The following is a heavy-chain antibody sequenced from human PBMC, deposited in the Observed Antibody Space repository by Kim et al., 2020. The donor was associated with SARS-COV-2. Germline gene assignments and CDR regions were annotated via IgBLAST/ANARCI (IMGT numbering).Heavy chain of an antibody. CDR2: LLHSGTT. V-gene: IGHV4-39*01. Sequence: SETLSLTCSVSGASINIDPYSWGWIRQPPGKGLEWIGSLLHSGTTYYNASLKSRVSISADASKNQFSLTLNSVTAADTAVYYCSRHTPGGYNLYYFDSWGPGTLVIVSS. CDR1: GASINIDPYS. CDR3: SRHTPGGYNLYYFDS. J-gene: IGHJ4*02. D-gene: IGHD1-26*01.